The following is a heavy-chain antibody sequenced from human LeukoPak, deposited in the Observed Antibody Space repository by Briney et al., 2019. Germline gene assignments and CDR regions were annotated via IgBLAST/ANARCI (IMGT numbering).Heavy chain of an antibody. D-gene: IGHD6-19*01. J-gene: IGHJ5*02. V-gene: IGHV3-7*03. Sequence: PGGSLRLSCAASGFPFSNYWMSWVRQAPGKGLEWVANIKEDGSVMYYGDSLKGRFTISRDSAQNSLYLQMNSLRAEDTAVYSCAKGSGSGWYGWFAPWGQGTLVTVSS. CDR3: AKGSGSGWYGWFAP. CDR2: IKEDGSVM. CDR1: GFPFSNYW.